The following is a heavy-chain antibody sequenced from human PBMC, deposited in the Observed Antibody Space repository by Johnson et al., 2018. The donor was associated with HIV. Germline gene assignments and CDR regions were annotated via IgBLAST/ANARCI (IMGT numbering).Heavy chain of an antibody. J-gene: IGHJ3*02. V-gene: IGHV3-30*04. D-gene: IGHD5-18*01. CDR1: GFTFNSYP. CDR2: ISYDGNNK. Sequence: QMQLVESGGGLVQPGRSLRLSCAASGFTFNSYPMHWVRQAPGKGLEWVAVISYDGNNKYYADSLKGRFTISRDNSKNTVYLEMNSLRAEDTGVYYCTRLPSGYSRDAVDIWGQGTMVTVSS. CDR3: TRLPSGYSRDAVDI.